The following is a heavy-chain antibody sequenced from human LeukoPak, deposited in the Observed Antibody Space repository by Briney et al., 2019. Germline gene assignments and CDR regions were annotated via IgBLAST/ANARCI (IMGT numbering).Heavy chain of an antibody. V-gene: IGHV1-69*11. J-gene: IGHJ4*02. Sequence: SVKVSCKASGGTFSSYAISWVRQAPGQGLEWMGRIIPILGTANYAQKFQGRVTITTDESTSTAYMELSSLRSEDTAVYYCARGPVTVTTVLDDYWGQGTLVTVSS. D-gene: IGHD4-17*01. CDR3: ARGPVTVTTVLDDY. CDR1: GGTFSSYA. CDR2: IIPILGTA.